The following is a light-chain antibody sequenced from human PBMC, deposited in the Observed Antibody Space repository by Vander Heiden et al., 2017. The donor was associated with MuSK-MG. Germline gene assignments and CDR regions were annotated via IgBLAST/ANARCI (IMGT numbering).Light chain of an antibody. V-gene: IGKV1-5*03. CDR3: QQYKSFPYT. CDR2: RAS. CDR1: QSMGTW. J-gene: IGKJ2*01. Sequence: DIQMTQSPSTLSASVGDRVTITCRASQSMGTWLAWYQQKPGKAPKLLIYRASNLESGVPSKFSGSGSGTEFTLTISSLQPDDFAAYYCQQYKSFPYTFGRGTKLEIK.